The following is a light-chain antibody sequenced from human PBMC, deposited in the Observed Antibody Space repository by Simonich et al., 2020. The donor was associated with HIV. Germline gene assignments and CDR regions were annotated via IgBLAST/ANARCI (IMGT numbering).Light chain of an antibody. V-gene: IGKV4-1*01. CDR2: WAS. Sequence: DIVMTQSPDSLAVSLGERATINCKSSQSVLYSSNNKNYLAWYQQKPVQPPKLRIYWASTRESGVPDRFSGSGSGTDFTLTISSLQAEDVAVYYCQQYYSTPLTFGPGTKVKI. CDR3: QQYYSTPLT. CDR1: QSVLYSSNNKNY. J-gene: IGKJ3*01.